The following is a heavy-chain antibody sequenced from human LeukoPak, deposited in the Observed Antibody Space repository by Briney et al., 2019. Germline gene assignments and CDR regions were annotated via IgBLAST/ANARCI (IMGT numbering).Heavy chain of an antibody. D-gene: IGHD3-9*01. CDR2: INPNSGGT. V-gene: IGHV1-2*02. Sequence: ASVKVSCKASGYTFTGYYMHWVRQAPGQGLEWMGWINPNSGGTNYAQKFQGRATMTRDTSISTAYMELSRLRSDDTAVYYCARGSQLRYFDWLLLFDYWGQGTLVTVSS. CDR1: GYTFTGYY. J-gene: IGHJ4*02. CDR3: ARGSQLRYFDWLLLFDY.